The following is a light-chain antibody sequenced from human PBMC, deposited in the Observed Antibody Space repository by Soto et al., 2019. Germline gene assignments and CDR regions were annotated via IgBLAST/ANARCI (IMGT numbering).Light chain of an antibody. CDR1: QSINYW. CDR2: DAS. Sequence: DIQMTQSPSTLSASVGDRVTITCRASQSINYWLAWYQQRPGKAPKLLIYDASTLHSGAPSRFSGSGSGTDFTLTITDRQPDDFATYYCQHYNGYAPWTFGLGTRVEI. J-gene: IGKJ1*01. CDR3: QHYNGYAPWT. V-gene: IGKV1-5*01.